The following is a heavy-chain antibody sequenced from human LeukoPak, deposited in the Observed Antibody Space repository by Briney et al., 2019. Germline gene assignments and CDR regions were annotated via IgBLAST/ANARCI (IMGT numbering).Heavy chain of an antibody. D-gene: IGHD2-15*01. J-gene: IGHJ6*02. CDR3: ARDIGCSGGSCQTYIDV. CDR2: IYTSGST. V-gene: IGHV4-61*02. CDR1: GGSISSGSYY. Sequence: PSQTLSLTCTVSGGSISSGSYYWSWIRQPAGKGLEWIGRIYTSGSTNYNPSLKSRVTISVDTSKNQFSLKLSSVTAADTAVYYCARDIGCSGGSCQTYIDVWGQGTTVAVSS.